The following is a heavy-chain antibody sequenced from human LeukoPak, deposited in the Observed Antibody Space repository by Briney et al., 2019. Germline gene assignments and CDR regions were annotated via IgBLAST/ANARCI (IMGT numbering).Heavy chain of an antibody. J-gene: IGHJ4*02. CDR1: GFTFSSYE. Sequence: GGSLRLSCAASGFTFSSYEMNCVRQAPGKGLEWVSYITSSGSTIYYADSVKGRFTISRDNAKNSLYLQMNSLRAEDTAVYYCTREGGHGYGYDYWGQGTLVTVSS. D-gene: IGHD5-18*01. CDR2: ITSSGSTI. CDR3: TREGGHGYGYDY. V-gene: IGHV3-48*03.